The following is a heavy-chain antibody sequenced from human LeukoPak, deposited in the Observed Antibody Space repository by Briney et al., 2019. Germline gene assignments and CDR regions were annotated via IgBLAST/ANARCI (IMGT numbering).Heavy chain of an antibody. D-gene: IGHD1/OR15-1a*01. CDR1: GFTFSSYS. Sequence: PGGSLRLSCAASGFTFSSYSMTWVRQAPGKGLEWVSSISSSSSYIYYADSVKGRFTISRDNAKNSLYLQMNSLRAEDTAVYYCASGPNTVYNWFDPWGQGTLVTVSS. CDR3: ASGPNTVYNWFDP. CDR2: ISSSSSYI. V-gene: IGHV3-21*01. J-gene: IGHJ5*02.